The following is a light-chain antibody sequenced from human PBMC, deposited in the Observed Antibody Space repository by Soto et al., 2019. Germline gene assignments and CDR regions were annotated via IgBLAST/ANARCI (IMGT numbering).Light chain of an antibody. J-gene: IGKJ1*01. CDR3: QQYSTYTPRT. Sequence: SQLTQSPSFLSASVGDRVTITCRASQGISNYLAWYQQKPGKAPKLLIYKASSLESGVPSRFSGSGSGTEFTLTISSLQPDDFATYYCQQYSTYTPRTFGQGTKVDIK. CDR1: QGISNY. V-gene: IGKV1-5*03. CDR2: KAS.